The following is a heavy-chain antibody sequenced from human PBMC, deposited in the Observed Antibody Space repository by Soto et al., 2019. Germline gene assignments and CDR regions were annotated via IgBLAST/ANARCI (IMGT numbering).Heavy chain of an antibody. CDR2: ILPIFGTA. Sequence: QVQLVQSGAEVKKPGSSVKVSCKASGGTFSSYAISWVRQAPGQGLEWMGGILPIFGTANYAQKFQGRVTITADKPTSTAYMELSSLRSEDTAVYYCARAVCGDTSGYYYGMDVWGQGTTVTVSS. J-gene: IGHJ6*02. D-gene: IGHD4-17*01. V-gene: IGHV1-69*06. CDR1: GGTFSSYA. CDR3: ARAVCGDTSGYYYGMDV.